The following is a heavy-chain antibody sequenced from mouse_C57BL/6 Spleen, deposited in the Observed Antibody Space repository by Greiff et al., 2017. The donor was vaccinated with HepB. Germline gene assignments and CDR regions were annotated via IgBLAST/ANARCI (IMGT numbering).Heavy chain of an antibody. Sequence: QVQLKQSGAELVRPGASVTLSCKASGYTFTDYEMHWVKQTPVHGLEWIGAIDPETGGTAYNQKFKGKAILTADKSSSTAYMELRSLTSEDSAVYYCTRETYYYGSSYEDYYAMDYWGQGTSVTVSS. CDR3: TRETYYYGSSYEDYYAMDY. CDR1: GYTFTDYE. V-gene: IGHV1-15*01. D-gene: IGHD1-1*01. J-gene: IGHJ4*01. CDR2: IDPETGGT.